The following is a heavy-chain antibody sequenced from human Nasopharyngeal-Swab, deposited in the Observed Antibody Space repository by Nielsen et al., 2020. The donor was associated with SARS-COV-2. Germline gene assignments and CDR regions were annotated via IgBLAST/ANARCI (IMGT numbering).Heavy chain of an antibody. CDR2: ISGNGGST. V-gene: IGHV3-23*01. Sequence: VRQMPGKGLEWVSAISGNGGSTYYADSVKGRFTISRDNSKNTLYLQMNSLRAEDTAVYYCAKAARITMIVVYDYWGQGTLVTVSS. CDR3: AKAARITMIVVYDY. J-gene: IGHJ4*02. D-gene: IGHD3-22*01.